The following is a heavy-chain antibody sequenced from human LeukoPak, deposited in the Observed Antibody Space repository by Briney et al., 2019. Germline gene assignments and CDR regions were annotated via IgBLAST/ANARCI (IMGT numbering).Heavy chain of an antibody. CDR3: AKRSIAVAGFDY. D-gene: IGHD6-19*01. J-gene: IGHJ4*02. CDR1: GFTFSSYG. V-gene: IGHV3-30*02. Sequence: PGGSLRLSCAGSGFTFSSYGMHWVRQAPGKGLEWVPFIRYDGSNKYYADSVKGRFTISRDNSKNTLYLQMNSLRAEDTAVYYCAKRSIAVAGFDYWGQGTLVTVSS. CDR2: IRYDGSNK.